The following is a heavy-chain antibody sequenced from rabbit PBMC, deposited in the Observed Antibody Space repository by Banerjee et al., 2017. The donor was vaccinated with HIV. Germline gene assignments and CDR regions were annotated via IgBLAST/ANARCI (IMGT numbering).Heavy chain of an antibody. V-gene: IGHV1S40*01. CDR3: ARDGGGLIDTFKV. D-gene: IGHD1-1*01. Sequence: APGKGLEWIACINSSGSTLYASWAKGPFTISKTSSTTVTLQMTSLTAADTATYFCARDGGGLIDTFKVWGQGTLVTVS. CDR2: INSSGST. J-gene: IGHJ4*01.